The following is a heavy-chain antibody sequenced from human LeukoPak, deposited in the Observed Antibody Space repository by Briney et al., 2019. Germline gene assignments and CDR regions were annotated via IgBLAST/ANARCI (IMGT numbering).Heavy chain of an antibody. CDR1: GYSFTSYW. CDR2: IYPGDSDT. D-gene: IGHD2-2*01. V-gene: IGHV5-51*01. J-gene: IGHJ3*02. Sequence: GESLKISCKGSGYSFTSYWIGWGRQMPGKGLEWMGIIYPGDSDTRYSPSFQGQVTISADKSISIAYLQWISLKASDTAMYYCARQVDAYPIVVVPADAFDIWGQGTMVTVSS. CDR3: ARQVDAYPIVVVPADAFDI.